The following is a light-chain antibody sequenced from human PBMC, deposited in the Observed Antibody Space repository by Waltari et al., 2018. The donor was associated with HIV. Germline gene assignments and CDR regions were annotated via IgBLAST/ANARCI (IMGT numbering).Light chain of an antibody. CDR1: QGIRNY. V-gene: IGKV1-9*01. CDR2: GAT. CDR3: QQHNTYPLT. J-gene: IGKJ3*01. Sequence: DILLTQSPPFLSASVGDRVTISCRASQGIRNYLAWFQQKPGRAPKLLIFGATTLQSGVPSRFSGSGSGTQFTLTINSLQPEDFATYYCQQHNTYPLTFGPRT.